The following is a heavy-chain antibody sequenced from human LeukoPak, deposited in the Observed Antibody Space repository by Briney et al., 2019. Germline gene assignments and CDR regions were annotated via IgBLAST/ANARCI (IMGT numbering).Heavy chain of an antibody. V-gene: IGHV3-23*01. CDR2: ISGSGGST. Sequence: GGSLRLSCAASGFTFSSYAMSWVRQAPGKGLEWVSAISGSGGSTYYADSVKGRFTISRDNSKNTLYLQMNSLRAEDTAVYYYAKDIVVVPAGMGGYFDYWGQGTLVTVSS. J-gene: IGHJ4*02. CDR1: GFTFSSYA. D-gene: IGHD2-2*01. CDR3: AKDIVVVPAGMGGYFDY.